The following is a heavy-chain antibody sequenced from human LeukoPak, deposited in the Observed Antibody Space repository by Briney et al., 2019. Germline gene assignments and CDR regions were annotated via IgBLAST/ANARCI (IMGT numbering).Heavy chain of an antibody. V-gene: IGHV3-30*02. CDR3: AKDLYCGQREYNWFDP. D-gene: IGHD2-21*01. J-gene: IGHJ5*02. CDR2: IRYDGSNK. Sequence: GGSLRLSCAAAGFTFSSYGMHWVRQAPGRGLGWVAFIRYDGSNKYYAASVKGGFTISRDNSKNTMYLQMNSLRAEDKAVYYCAKDLYCGQREYNWFDPWGQGTLVTVSS. CDR1: GFTFSSYG.